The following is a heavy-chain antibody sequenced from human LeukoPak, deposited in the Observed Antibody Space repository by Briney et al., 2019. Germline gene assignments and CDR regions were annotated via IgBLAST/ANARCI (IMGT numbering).Heavy chain of an antibody. CDR1: GFIFSKYW. D-gene: IGHD2-21*01. CDR2: IKRDGSAI. Sequence: GGSLGLSCEASGFIFSKYWMTWVRQAPGKGLEWVTNIKRDGSAIHYVDSVKGRFTISRDNAKNSLYLQMDSLRAEDAAVYYCARDFNPSCGDNCYIDAFDIWGQRTMVTVSS. V-gene: IGHV3-7*01. J-gene: IGHJ3*02. CDR3: ARDFNPSCGDNCYIDAFDI.